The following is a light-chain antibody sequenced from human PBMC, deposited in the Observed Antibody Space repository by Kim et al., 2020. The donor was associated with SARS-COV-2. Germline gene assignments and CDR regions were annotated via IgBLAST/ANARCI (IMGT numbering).Light chain of an antibody. CDR2: NKN. V-gene: IGLV3-19*01. Sequence: SSELTQDPAVSVALGRTVSITCQGDSLRKYYANWSQQKPGQAPILVIYNKNNRPSGIPDRFSGSSSGNTASLTITGAQAEDEADYYCHSRDSSGTHVVIGGGTKVTVL. J-gene: IGLJ2*01. CDR3: HSRDSSGTHVV. CDR1: SLRKYY.